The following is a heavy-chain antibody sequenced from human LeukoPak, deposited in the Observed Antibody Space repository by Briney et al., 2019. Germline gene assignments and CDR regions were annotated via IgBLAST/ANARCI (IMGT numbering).Heavy chain of an antibody. D-gene: IGHD3-22*01. CDR3: AKGLYYYDSSGKSLSFDY. J-gene: IGHJ4*02. CDR1: GFTFSSYG. V-gene: IGHV3-30*18. CDR2: ISYDGSNK. Sequence: GRSLRLSCAASGFTFSSYGIHWVRQAPGKGLEWVAVISYDGSNKYYADSVKGRFTISRDNSKNTLYLQMNSLRAEDTAVYYCAKGLYYYDSSGKSLSFDYWGQGTLVTVSS.